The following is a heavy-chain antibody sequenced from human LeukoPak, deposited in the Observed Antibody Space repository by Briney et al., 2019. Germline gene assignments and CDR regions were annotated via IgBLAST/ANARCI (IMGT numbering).Heavy chain of an antibody. V-gene: IGHV3-23*01. CDR2: ISGSGGST. D-gene: IGHD1-26*01. Sequence: GGSLRLSCAASGFTFSSYAMSWVRQAPGKGLEGVSAISGSGGSTYYADSVKGRCTISRENSKNTLYLQLNSLRVEDTAVYYCAKNRGAGSHYYYHMNVWGKGTTVTVSS. CDR3: AKNRGAGSHYYYHMNV. CDR1: GFTFSSYA. J-gene: IGHJ6*03.